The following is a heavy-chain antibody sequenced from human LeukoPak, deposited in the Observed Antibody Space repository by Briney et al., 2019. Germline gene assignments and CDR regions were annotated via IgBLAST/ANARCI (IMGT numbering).Heavy chain of an antibody. V-gene: IGHV3-7*01. D-gene: IGHD3-22*01. Sequence: PGGSLRLSCAASGFTFSNYWMSWVRQAPGKGLEWVANIKQDGSEKYYVDSVKGRFTISRDNAKNSLYLQMNSLRAEDTAVYYCARVKDYYDSSGLDYWGQGTLVTVSS. CDR1: GFTFSNYW. J-gene: IGHJ4*02. CDR2: IKQDGSEK. CDR3: ARVKDYYDSSGLDY.